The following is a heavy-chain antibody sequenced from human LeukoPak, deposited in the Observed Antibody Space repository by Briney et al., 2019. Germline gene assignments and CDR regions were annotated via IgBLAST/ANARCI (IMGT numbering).Heavy chain of an antibody. V-gene: IGHV5-51*01. CDR3: ARGEDGAAGCGSTSCPPDFDY. Sequence: GESLKISCKGSGYSFTSYWIGWVRQMPGKGLEWMGIIYPGDSDTRYSPSFQGQVTISADKSISTAYLQWSSLKASDTAMYYCARGEDGAAGCGSTSCPPDFDYWGQGTLVTVSS. CDR1: GYSFTSYW. D-gene: IGHD2-2*01. J-gene: IGHJ4*02. CDR2: IYPGDSDT.